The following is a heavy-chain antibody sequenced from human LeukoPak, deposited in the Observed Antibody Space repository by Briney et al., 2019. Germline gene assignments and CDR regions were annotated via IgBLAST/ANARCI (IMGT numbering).Heavy chain of an antibody. CDR1: GDSVSSNSAA. CDR2: TYYRSKSRN. V-gene: IGHV6-1*01. J-gene: IGHJ4*02. CDR3: ARLENWVFDY. Sequence: SQTLSLTCALSGDSVSSNSAAWNWIRQSPSRGLERLGRTYYRSKSRNDYAVSVKSRITVNPDTSKNQFSLQLFSVTPEDTAVYYCARLENWVFDYWGQGTLVTVSS. D-gene: IGHD7-27*01.